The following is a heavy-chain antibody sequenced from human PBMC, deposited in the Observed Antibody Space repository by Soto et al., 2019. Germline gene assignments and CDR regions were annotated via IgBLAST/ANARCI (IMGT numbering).Heavy chain of an antibody. CDR1: GYTFTGYY. Sequence: ASVKDSCKASGYTFTGYYMHWVRQAPGQGLEWMGWINPNSGGTNYAQKFQGWVTMTRDTSISTAYMELSRLRSDDTAVYYCAREVYSGYDGRSGFDYWGQGTLVTVSS. CDR3: AREVYSGYDGRSGFDY. D-gene: IGHD5-12*01. CDR2: INPNSGGT. J-gene: IGHJ4*02. V-gene: IGHV1-2*04.